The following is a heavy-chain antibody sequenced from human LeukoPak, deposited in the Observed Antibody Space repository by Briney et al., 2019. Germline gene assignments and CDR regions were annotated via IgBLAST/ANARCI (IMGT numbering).Heavy chain of an antibody. CDR1: GFTFSSYG. CDR3: ARGFPYDDPTEGYYYVMDV. Sequence: PGGSLRLSCAASGFTFSSYGMHWVRQAPGKGLEWVAVISYDGSNKYYADSVKGRFTISRDNSKNMLYVQINSLRPEDTAVYYCARGFPYDDPTEGYYYVMDVWGQGTPVTVSS. V-gene: IGHV3-30*03. D-gene: IGHD4-17*01. J-gene: IGHJ6*02. CDR2: ISYDGSNK.